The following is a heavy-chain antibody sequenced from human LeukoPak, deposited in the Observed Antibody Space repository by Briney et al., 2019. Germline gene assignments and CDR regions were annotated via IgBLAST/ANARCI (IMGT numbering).Heavy chain of an antibody. CDR1: GYTFTSFG. J-gene: IGHJ4*02. Sequence: GASVKVSCKTSGYTFTSFGITWVRQAPGQGLEWMGWISDYNGRKNYAQKLQGRVSMTTETSTRTAYMELRSLRSDDTAVYYCARGPPIGSGIRGLGDYWGQGTLVTVSS. CDR3: ARGPPIGSGIRGLGDY. CDR2: ISDYNGRK. D-gene: IGHD3-10*01. V-gene: IGHV1-18*01.